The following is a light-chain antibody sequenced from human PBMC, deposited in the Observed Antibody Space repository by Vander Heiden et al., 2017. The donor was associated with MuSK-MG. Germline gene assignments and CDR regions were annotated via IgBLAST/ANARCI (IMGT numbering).Light chain of an antibody. CDR1: KLGNKN. J-gene: IGLJ3*02. Sequence: SYDLPHPPSVSVSPAQTATITCSGDKLGNKNACWYQQKPVQSPVLVIYEDRRRPSGIPERFSGSNSGNTATLTISGTQAMDEADYYCQAWDSNTAVFGGGTKLTVL. CDR2: EDR. CDR3: QAWDSNTAV. V-gene: IGLV3-1*01.